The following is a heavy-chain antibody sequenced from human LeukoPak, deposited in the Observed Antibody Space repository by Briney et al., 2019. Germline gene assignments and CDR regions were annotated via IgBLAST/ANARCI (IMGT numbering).Heavy chain of an antibody. Sequence: GGSLRLSCAASGFTFSSYSMNWVRQAPGKGLEWVSSISSSSSYIYYADSVEGRFTISRDNAKNSLYLQMNSLRAEDTAVYYCARVRGYDSSGYSNWGQGTLVTVSS. J-gene: IGHJ4*02. D-gene: IGHD3-22*01. CDR1: GFTFSSYS. CDR3: ARVRGYDSSGYSN. V-gene: IGHV3-21*01. CDR2: ISSSSSYI.